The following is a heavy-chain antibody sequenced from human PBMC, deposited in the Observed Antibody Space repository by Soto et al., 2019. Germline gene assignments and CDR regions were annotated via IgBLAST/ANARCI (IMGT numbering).Heavy chain of an antibody. CDR1: GFTFSSYW. CDR3: ARAGTGWYWFDP. D-gene: IGHD6-19*01. V-gene: IGHV3-74*01. Sequence: EVQLVESGGGLVQPGGSLRLSCAASGFTFSSYWMHWVRQAPGKGLVWVSRINYDGSTTSYADSVKGRFTISRDNARNTLYLQMNSLRAEDTAVYYCARAGTGWYWFDPWGQGTLVIVSS. J-gene: IGHJ5*02. CDR2: INYDGSTT.